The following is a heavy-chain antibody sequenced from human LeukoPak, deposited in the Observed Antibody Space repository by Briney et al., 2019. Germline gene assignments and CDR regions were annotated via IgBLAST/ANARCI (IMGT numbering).Heavy chain of an antibody. J-gene: IGHJ6*03. CDR1: GFTFSSYA. CDR2: ISGSGGST. Sequence: GGSLRLSCAASGFTFSSYAMSWVRQAPGKGLEWVSAISGSGGSTYYADSVKGRFTISRDNSKNTLYLQMNSLRAEDTAVYYCAKVLAYRGYSYDYYYYYYMDVWGKGTTVTVSS. D-gene: IGHD5-18*01. CDR3: AKVLAYRGYSYDYYYYYYMDV. V-gene: IGHV3-23*01.